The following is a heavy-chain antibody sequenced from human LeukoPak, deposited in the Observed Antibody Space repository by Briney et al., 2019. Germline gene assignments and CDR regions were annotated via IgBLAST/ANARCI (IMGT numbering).Heavy chain of an antibody. Sequence: SETLSLTCTVSGGSISSYYWRWIRQPPGKGLEWIGYIYYIGRHNYNPSLKSRVTISVDTSKNQLSLKLSSVTVADTAVYYCARTYGGQFDYWGQGTLVTVSS. J-gene: IGHJ4*02. V-gene: IGHV4-59*01. D-gene: IGHD4-23*01. CDR3: ARTYGGQFDY. CDR1: GGSISSYY. CDR2: IYYIGRH.